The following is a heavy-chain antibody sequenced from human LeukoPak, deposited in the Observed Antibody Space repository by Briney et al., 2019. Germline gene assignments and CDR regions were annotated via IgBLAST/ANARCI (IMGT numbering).Heavy chain of an antibody. J-gene: IGHJ4*02. CDR3: ARDLYYDSSGYYLGY. Sequence: GGSLRLSCAASGFTFSDYYMSWIRQAPGKGLEWVSYISSSGSTIYYADSVKGRFTISRDNAKNSLYRQMNSLRAEDTAVYYCARDLYYDSSGYYLGYWGQGTLVTVSS. CDR1: GFTFSDYY. D-gene: IGHD3-22*01. CDR2: ISSSGSTI. V-gene: IGHV3-11*01.